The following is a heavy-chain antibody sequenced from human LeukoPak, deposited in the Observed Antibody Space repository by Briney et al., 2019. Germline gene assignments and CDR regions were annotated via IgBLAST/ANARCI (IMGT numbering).Heavy chain of an antibody. V-gene: IGHV3-21*01. CDR3: ARKMKTGDRVGTFDI. CDR2: IGTDGSYI. Sequence: GGSLRLSCAASGFTFSSHNMNWVRQAPLKGLEWVSSIGTDGSYIYYADSVQGRFTISRDNAKNSLYLQMNSLTAEDTAVYYCARKMKTGDRVGTFDIWGQGTMVTVSS. CDR1: GFTFSSHN. D-gene: IGHD1-1*01. J-gene: IGHJ3*02.